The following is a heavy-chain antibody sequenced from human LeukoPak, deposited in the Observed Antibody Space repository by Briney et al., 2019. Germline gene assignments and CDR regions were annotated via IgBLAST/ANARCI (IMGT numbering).Heavy chain of an antibody. CDR3: AKAPAAGTYYYYYMDV. Sequence: GGSLRLSCAASGFTFSSYAMHWVRQAPGKGLEWVAVISFDGSNKYYADSVKGRFTISRDNSKNTLYLQMNSLRAEDTAVYYCAKAPAAGTYYYYYMDVWGKGTMVTISS. J-gene: IGHJ6*03. D-gene: IGHD6-13*01. CDR2: ISFDGSNK. V-gene: IGHV3-30*04. CDR1: GFTFSSYA.